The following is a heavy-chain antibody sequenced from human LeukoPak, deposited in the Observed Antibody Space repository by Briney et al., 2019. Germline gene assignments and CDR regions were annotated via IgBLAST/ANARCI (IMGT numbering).Heavy chain of an antibody. Sequence: SETLSLTCTVSGGSISSGGYYWSWIRQHPGKGLEWIGYIYYSGSTYYNPSLKSRVTISVDTSKNQFSLKLSSVTAADTAVYYCARVPYDSSGYYFENWFDPWGQGILVTVSS. CDR3: ARVPYDSSGYYFENWFDP. V-gene: IGHV4-31*03. D-gene: IGHD3-22*01. CDR2: IYYSGST. J-gene: IGHJ5*02. CDR1: GGSISSGGYY.